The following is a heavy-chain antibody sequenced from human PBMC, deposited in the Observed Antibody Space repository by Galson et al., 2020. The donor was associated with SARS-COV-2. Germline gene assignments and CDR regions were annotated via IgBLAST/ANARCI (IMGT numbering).Heavy chain of an antibody. CDR1: GFTFSRFW. Sequence: PGGSLRLSCEASGFTFSRFWIHWVRQAPEKGLVWVSRTNNDGSDTTYADSVKGRFTVSRDNAKNTLYLHMSGLRAEDTATYFCARDVPHNAFDIWGQGTVVTVSS. J-gene: IGHJ3*02. D-gene: IGHD3-10*02. CDR2: TNNDGSDT. CDR3: ARDVPHNAFDI. V-gene: IGHV3-74*01.